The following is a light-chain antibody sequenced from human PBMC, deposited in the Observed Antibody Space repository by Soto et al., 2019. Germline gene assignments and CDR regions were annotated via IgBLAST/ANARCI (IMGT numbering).Light chain of an antibody. Sequence: QSVLTQPPSASRTSGQRVTISCSGSSSNIGSNYVYWYQQLPGTAPKLLIYRNSQRPSGVPDRFSGSKSGTSASLAISGLRSEDEADYYCAAWDDSLSGLYVFGTGTKVTVL. V-gene: IGLV1-47*01. CDR3: AAWDDSLSGLYV. J-gene: IGLJ1*01. CDR2: RNS. CDR1: SSNIGSNY.